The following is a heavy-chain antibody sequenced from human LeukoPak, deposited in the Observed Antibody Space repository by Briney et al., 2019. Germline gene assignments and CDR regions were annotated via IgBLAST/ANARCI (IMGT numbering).Heavy chain of an antibody. Sequence: PSETLSLTCTVSGGSISGYYWSWSRQPPGKGLELIGYIYSTGITDYNPSLTSRVTISVDTSKNQVSLKLSSVTAADTAVYYCARFIGSSGYYDYWGHAAMATVPS. V-gene: IGHV4-59*01. CDR2: IYSTGIT. CDR3: ARFIGSSGYYDY. J-gene: IGHJ4*01. CDR1: GGSISGYY. D-gene: IGHD3-22*01.